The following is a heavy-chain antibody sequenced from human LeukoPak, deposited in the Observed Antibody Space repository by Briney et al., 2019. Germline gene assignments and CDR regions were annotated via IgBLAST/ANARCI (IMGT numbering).Heavy chain of an antibody. V-gene: IGHV3-30*04. CDR1: AVTFNNYA. J-gene: IGHJ3*02. CDR3: ARVMVRGLFYPPYAFDI. Sequence: GGSLRLSCVASAVTFNNYAVNWVRQAPGKGLEWVAIVSYDATNKYYADSVNGRFSVSRDDSKSTVYLQMDSLRPEDTALYFCARVMVRGLFYPPYAFDIWGQGTTVTVSS. CDR2: VSYDATNK. D-gene: IGHD3-10*01.